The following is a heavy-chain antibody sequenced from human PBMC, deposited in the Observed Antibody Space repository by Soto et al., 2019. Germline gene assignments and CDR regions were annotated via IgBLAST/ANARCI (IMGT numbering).Heavy chain of an antibody. Sequence: GGSLRLSCAASGFTFSSYAMSWVRQAPGKGLEWGSVISGSGSSTYHADSVKGRFTISRDNSKNTLYLQMHSLRAEDTAVYYCAKDSVYSNYPGYFDYWGQGTLVTVSS. CDR2: ISGSGSST. V-gene: IGHV3-23*01. D-gene: IGHD4-4*01. CDR3: AKDSVYSNYPGYFDY. CDR1: GFTFSSYA. J-gene: IGHJ4*02.